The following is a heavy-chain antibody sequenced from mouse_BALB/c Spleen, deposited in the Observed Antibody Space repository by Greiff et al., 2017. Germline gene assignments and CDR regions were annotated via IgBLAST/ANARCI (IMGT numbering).Heavy chain of an antibody. CDR3: ARLGARAAYYYAMDD. Sequence: DVMLVESGGGLVQPGGSRKLSCAASGFTFSSFGMHWVRQAPEKGLEWVAYISSGSSTIYYADTVKGRFTISRDNPKNTLFLQMTSLRSEDTAMYYCARLGARAAYYYAMDDWGQGTSVTVAS. J-gene: IGHJ4*01. V-gene: IGHV5-17*02. CDR2: ISSGSSTI. CDR1: GFTFSSFG. D-gene: IGHD3-1*01.